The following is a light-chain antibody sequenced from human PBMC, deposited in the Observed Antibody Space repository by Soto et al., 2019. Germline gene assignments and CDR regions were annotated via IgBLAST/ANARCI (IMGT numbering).Light chain of an antibody. CDR3: QQRYSWLRA. Sequence: VVTQSPDTLSLSPGETATLSCRASQSVSSSVAWYKHKPGQSPRLVVYSGDKRAPGIPPRFRGSGSGTEFTLTISGLESDDFEIYYCQQRYSWLRAFGPGTKVDIK. CDR2: SGD. V-gene: IGKV3-15*01. J-gene: IGKJ1*01. CDR1: QSVSSS.